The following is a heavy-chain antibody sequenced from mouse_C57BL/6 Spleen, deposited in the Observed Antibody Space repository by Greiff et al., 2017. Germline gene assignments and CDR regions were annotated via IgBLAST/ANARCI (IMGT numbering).Heavy chain of an antibody. CDR1: GYTFTDYE. Sequence: VKLQQSGAELVRPGASVTLSCKASGYTFTDYEMHWVKQTPVHGLEWIGAIDPETGGTAYNQKFKGKAILTADKSSSTAYMELRSLTSEDSAVYYCTRECSLTGRYFDVWGTGTTVTVSS. CDR3: TRECSLTGRYFDV. CDR2: IDPETGGT. J-gene: IGHJ1*03. V-gene: IGHV1-15*01. D-gene: IGHD4-1*01.